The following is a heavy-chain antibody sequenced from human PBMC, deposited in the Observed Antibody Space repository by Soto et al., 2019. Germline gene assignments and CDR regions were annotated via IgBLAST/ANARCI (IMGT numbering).Heavy chain of an antibody. Sequence: ASVKVSCKASGYTFTSYYMHWVRQAPGQGLEWMGIINPSGGSTSYAQKFQGRVTMTRDTSTSTVYMELSSLRSEDTAVYYCARDGGFWSAYYHYYYGMHVWGQGTTVTVSS. J-gene: IGHJ6*02. D-gene: IGHD3-3*01. CDR3: ARDGGFWSAYYHYYYGMHV. CDR1: GYTFTSYY. V-gene: IGHV1-46*01. CDR2: INPSGGST.